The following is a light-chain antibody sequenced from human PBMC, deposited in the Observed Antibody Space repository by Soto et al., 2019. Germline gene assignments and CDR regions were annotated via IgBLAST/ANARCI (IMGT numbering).Light chain of an antibody. V-gene: IGKV1-39*01. J-gene: IGKJ4*01. Sequence: DIQMTQSPSSLSASIGDRVTISCRTSQSITRHLHWYQQKPGKAPNLLIYGASNLQTGVPSRFSGSGSGTDFTLTISTLQPEDVATYYCQQSFSTPRTFGGGTKVEIK. CDR1: QSITRH. CDR3: QQSFSTPRT. CDR2: GAS.